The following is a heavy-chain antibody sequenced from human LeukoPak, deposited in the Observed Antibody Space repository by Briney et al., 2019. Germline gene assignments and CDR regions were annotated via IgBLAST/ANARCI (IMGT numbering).Heavy chain of an antibody. CDR3: DTRAVPYE. J-gene: IGHJ4*02. CDR2: ISSSSSTI. Sequence: GGSLRLSCAASGFTFSSYSMNWVRQAPGKGLEWVSYISSSSSTIYYADSVKGRFTISRDNAKNSLYLHMNSLRDEDTAVYYCDTRAVPYEGGQGTLVTVSS. D-gene: IGHD5-12*01. V-gene: IGHV3-48*02. CDR1: GFTFSSYS.